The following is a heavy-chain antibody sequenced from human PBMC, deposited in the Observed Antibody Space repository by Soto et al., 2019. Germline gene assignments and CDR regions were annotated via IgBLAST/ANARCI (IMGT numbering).Heavy chain of an antibody. D-gene: IGHD6-19*01. V-gene: IGHV3-30*14. CDR2: VSHDGKSG. CDR1: GFTFSSYA. J-gene: IGHJ4*02. CDR3: ARLDKVNGGWS. Sequence: QVQLVESGGGVVQPGRSLRLSCAASGFTFSSYAMHWVRRAPGKGLEWVAAVSHDGKSGFYADSVSGRFTVSRDNSNNLVYLQMDRLRPEDPALFYCARLDKVNGGWSWGQGTAVTVSS.